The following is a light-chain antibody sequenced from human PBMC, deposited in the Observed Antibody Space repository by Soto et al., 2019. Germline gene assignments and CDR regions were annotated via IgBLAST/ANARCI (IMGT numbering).Light chain of an antibody. CDR2: DVS. Sequence: QSALTQPASLSGSPGQSITISCTGTSSDVGGYNYVSWYQQHPGKAPKLMSYDVSNRPSGVSNRFSGSKSGNTASLTISGLQAEDEADYYCSSYRASSTTPYVFGTGTKLTVL. V-gene: IGLV2-14*03. CDR3: SSYRASSTTPYV. CDR1: SSDVGGYNY. J-gene: IGLJ1*01.